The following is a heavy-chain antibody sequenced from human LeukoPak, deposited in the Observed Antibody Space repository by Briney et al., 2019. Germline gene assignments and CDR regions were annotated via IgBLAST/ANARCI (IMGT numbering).Heavy chain of an antibody. CDR1: GGSIISYY. D-gene: IGHD1-26*01. CDR3: AREWELLRKYLYH. CDR2: FHNTGGT. J-gene: IGHJ1*01. V-gene: IGHV4-59*01. Sequence: SETLSLTCSVSGGSIISYYWSWIRQPPGKGLEWIGYFHNTGGTNYNPYVKSRVTISVDTSKNQVSLKMTSVTAADTAVYYCAREWELLRKYLYHWGQGTLVTVSS.